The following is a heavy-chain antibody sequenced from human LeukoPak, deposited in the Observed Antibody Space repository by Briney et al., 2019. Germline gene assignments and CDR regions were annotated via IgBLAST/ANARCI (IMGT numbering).Heavy chain of an antibody. CDR3: ARTIFGVVKGFDY. CDR1: GYTFTGYY. D-gene: IGHD3-3*01. Sequence: GASVKVSCKASGYTFTGYYMHWVRQAPGQGLEWMGWINPNSGGTNYAQKFQGRVTMTRDTSISTAYMELSRLRSDDTAVYYCARTIFGVVKGFDYWGQGTLVTVSS. V-gene: IGHV1-2*02. J-gene: IGHJ4*02. CDR2: INPNSGGT.